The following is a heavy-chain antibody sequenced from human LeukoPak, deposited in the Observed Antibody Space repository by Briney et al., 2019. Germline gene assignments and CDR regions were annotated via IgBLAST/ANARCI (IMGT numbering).Heavy chain of an antibody. CDR3: ARLPKYYDSSGSSPGDY. D-gene: IGHD3-22*01. V-gene: IGHV7-4-1*01. J-gene: IGHJ4*02. CDR2: INTNTRNP. CDR1: VYTLTRYA. Sequence: SVKVSFKAAVYTLTRYAINRVRQTPAQARDWVGWINTNTRNPTYAHGFTGRFVFSLDTSVSPACLQIRSLEDEDTPVYVFARLPKYYDSSGSSPGDYWGQGTLVTVSS.